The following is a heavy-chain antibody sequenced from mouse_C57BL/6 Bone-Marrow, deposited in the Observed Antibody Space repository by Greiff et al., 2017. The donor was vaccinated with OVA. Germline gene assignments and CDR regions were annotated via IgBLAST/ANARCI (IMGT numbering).Heavy chain of an antibody. CDR2: IDPSDSYT. Sequence: QVQLQQPGAELVRPGTSVKLSCKASGYTFTSYWMHWVKQRPGQGLEWIGVIDPSDSYTNYNQKFKGKATLTVDTSSSTAYVQLSSLTSEDSAVYYCARPKMDYWGQGTSVTVSS. D-gene: IGHD6-5*01. CDR3: ARPKMDY. J-gene: IGHJ4*01. V-gene: IGHV1-59*01. CDR1: GYTFTSYW.